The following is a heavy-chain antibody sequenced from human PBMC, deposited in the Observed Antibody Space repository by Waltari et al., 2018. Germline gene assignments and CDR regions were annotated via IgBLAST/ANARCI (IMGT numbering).Heavy chain of an antibody. CDR1: VGSFSGYY. J-gene: IGHJ3*02. V-gene: IGHV4-34*01. CDR3: AKKGLLRAFDI. Sequence: QVQLQLWGAGLLKPSETLSLTCAVYVGSFSGYYWSWIRQPPGKGLEWIGEINHSGSTNYNPSLKSRVTISVDTSKNQFSLKLSSVTAADTAVYYCAKKGLLRAFDIWGQGTMVTVSS. D-gene: IGHD6-19*01. CDR2: INHSGST.